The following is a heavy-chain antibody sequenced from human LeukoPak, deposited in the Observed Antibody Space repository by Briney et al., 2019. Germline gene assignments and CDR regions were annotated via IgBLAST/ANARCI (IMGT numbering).Heavy chain of an antibody. D-gene: IGHD5-18*01. CDR2: ISYDGSNK. CDR1: GFTFSSYS. V-gene: IGHV3-30*18. CDR3: AKGGLQTRNWCFAL. Sequence: PGRSLRLSCAASGFTFSSYSIHWVRQAPGKGLEWVAVISYDGSNKYYADSVKGRFTISRDNSKNTLYLEMNSLRTEDTAVYYCAKGGLQTRNWCFALWGRGTLVTVSS. J-gene: IGHJ2*01.